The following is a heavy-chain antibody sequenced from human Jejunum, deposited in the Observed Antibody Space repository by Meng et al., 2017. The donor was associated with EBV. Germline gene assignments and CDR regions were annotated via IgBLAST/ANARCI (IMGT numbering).Heavy chain of an antibody. CDR1: GGSFSDYY. V-gene: IGHV4-34*01. CDR2: INHGGGA. Sequence: QGELRQWGAGLLKPSAALSLTWAVYGGSFSDYYWTWIRQPPGKGLEWIGEINHGGGAIYNPSLKSRVTISVDTSKNQFSLKLSSVTAADTAVYYCARLGGYASGTYYPIDPWGQGTLVTVSS. J-gene: IGHJ5*02. D-gene: IGHD3-10*01. CDR3: ARLGGYASGTYYPIDP.